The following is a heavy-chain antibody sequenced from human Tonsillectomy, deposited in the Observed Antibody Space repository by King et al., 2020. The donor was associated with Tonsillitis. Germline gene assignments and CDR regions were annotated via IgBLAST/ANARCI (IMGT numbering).Heavy chain of an antibody. D-gene: IGHD3-10*01. Sequence: QLVQSGAEVKKPGASVKVSCKASGYTFTSYYMHWVRQAPGQGLEWMGIINPSGGSTSYAQKFQGGVSMTRDTSTNTVYLELSSLRSEDTAVYYCARRGELLWVGELFYSFDYWGQGTLVTVSS. CDR3: ARRGELLWVGELFYSFDY. J-gene: IGHJ4*02. CDR2: INPSGGST. V-gene: IGHV1-46*01. CDR1: GYTFTSYY.